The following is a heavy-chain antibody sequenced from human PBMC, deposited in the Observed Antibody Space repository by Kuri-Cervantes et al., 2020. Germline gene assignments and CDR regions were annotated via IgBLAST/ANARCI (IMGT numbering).Heavy chain of an antibody. Sequence: GESLKISCAASGFTFSSYWMHWVRQAPGKGLVRVSRINSDGSSASYADSVKGRFTISRDNAKNTLFLQMNSLRAEDSAVYYCASDPLLYGATFDQWGQGTLVTVSS. J-gene: IGHJ4*02. D-gene: IGHD4-17*01. CDR1: GFTFSSYW. CDR2: INSDGSSA. V-gene: IGHV3-74*01. CDR3: ASDPLLYGATFDQ.